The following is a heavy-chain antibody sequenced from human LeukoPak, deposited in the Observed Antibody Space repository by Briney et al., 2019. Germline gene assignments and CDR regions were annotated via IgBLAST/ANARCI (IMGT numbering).Heavy chain of an antibody. CDR2: RRYDGSNK. V-gene: IGHV3-30*02. J-gene: IGHJ4*02. CDR3: AKGQRYSSGSYFDY. CDR1: AFTLSSHG. D-gene: IGHD6-19*01. Sequence: GGSLRLSCAAPAFTLSSHGMHWVRHAPGKRLEWVAFRRYDGSNKYDADSVKGRFTISRDNSKNTLYLQMNSLRAEDTAVYYCAKGQRYSSGSYFDYWGQGTLVTVSS.